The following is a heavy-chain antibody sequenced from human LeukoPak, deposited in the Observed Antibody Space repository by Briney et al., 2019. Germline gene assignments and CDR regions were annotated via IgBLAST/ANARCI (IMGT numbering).Heavy chain of an antibody. D-gene: IGHD6-19*01. CDR3: ARVAIAVAGSTYYYYYYGMDV. Sequence: SVKVSCKASGGTFSSYAISWVRQAPGQGLEWMGGIIPIFGTANYAQKFQGRVTITADESTSTAYMELSSLRSEDTAVYYCARVAIAVAGSTYYYYYYGMDVWGEGTTVTVSS. J-gene: IGHJ6*04. CDR1: GGTFSSYA. CDR2: IIPIFGTA. V-gene: IGHV1-69*01.